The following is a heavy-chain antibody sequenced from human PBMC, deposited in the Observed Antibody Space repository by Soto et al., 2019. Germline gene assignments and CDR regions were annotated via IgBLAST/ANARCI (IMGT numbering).Heavy chain of an antibody. V-gene: IGHV3-23*01. J-gene: IGHJ3*01. D-gene: IGHD7-27*01. CDR2: IGGTDGDSDGVP. CDR1: GFILNNYA. Sequence: VQLLESGGDLVQPGGSLRPSCVASGFILNNYAMSWVRQAPGKGLEWVSTIGGTDGDSDGVPWSEDTVKGRFTISRDSSANSLFLHMDNLRAEDSALYYCVKRGRNWGAFDFWGQGTTVVVSS. CDR3: VKRGRNWGAFDF.